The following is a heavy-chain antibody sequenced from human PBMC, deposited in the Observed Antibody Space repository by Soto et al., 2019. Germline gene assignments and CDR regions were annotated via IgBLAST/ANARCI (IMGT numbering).Heavy chain of an antibody. J-gene: IGHJ4*02. CDR2: IYRGGDI. Sequence: EVQVVESGGGLVQPGGSLRLSCAASGFSVSSYYMSWFRQAPGKGLEWVSVIYRGGDIYYADSVQGRFTTSRDISRNSLDLQMNSLRVEDTDVYYCARDRRDGDTIWGQGAVVTVSS. CDR3: ARDRRDGDTI. D-gene: IGHD3-3*01. V-gene: IGHV3-66*01. CDR1: GFSVSSYY.